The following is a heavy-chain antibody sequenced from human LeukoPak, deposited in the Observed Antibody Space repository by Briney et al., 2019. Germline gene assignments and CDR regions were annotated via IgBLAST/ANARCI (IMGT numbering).Heavy chain of an antibody. CDR3: ARPNRPGVSGDFDY. CDR1: GGSISSSDYY. Sequence: SETLSLTCTVSGGSISSSDYYWGWIRQPPGKGLEWIGSIYYSGNTYYNPSLRSRVTISVDTSKNQFSLKLNSVTAADTAVYYCARPNRPGVSGDFDYWGQGTLVTVSS. D-gene: IGHD5/OR15-5a*01. J-gene: IGHJ4*02. V-gene: IGHV4-39*01. CDR2: IYYSGNT.